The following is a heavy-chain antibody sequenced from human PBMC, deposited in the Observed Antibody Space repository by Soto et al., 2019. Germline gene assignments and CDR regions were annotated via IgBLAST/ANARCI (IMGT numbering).Heavy chain of an antibody. CDR2: IYHGGST. CDR3: ARQYGGGAVDI. V-gene: IGHV4-30-2*01. D-gene: IGHD2-2*01. Sequence: TLSPTWAVSSTTISSGGYSWTWNRRPAGKGLEWIGYIYHGGSTYYNPSLKSRVTISVDRSKNQFSLRLSSLTAVATAVYYCARQYGGGAVDIWGQGTMVTVSS. J-gene: IGHJ3*02. CDR1: STTISSGGYS.